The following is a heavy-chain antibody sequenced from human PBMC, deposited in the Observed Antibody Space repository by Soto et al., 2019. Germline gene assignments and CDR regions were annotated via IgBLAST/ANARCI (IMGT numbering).Heavy chain of an antibody. Sequence: SGPTLVNPTQTLSLTCTFSGFSLSTSQVGVGWIRQPTGKALEWLAHVYWNDDKYHSLSLKSRLTIIKDTSKSQVVLTMTNMDPVDTATYYCAHRNTRGYYVDYWGQGALVTVSS. CDR1: GFSLSTSQVG. CDR2: VYWNDDK. V-gene: IGHV2-5*01. J-gene: IGHJ4*02. CDR3: AHRNTRGYYVDY.